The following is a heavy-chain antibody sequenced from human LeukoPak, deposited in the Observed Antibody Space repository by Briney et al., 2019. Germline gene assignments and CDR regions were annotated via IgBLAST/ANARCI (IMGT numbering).Heavy chain of an antibody. J-gene: IGHJ4*02. CDR2: ISSSSTI. Sequence: GGSLRLSCAASGFTFSSYSMNWVRQAPGKGLEWVSYISSSSTIYYADSVKGRFTISRDNAKNSLYLQMNSLRAEDTAVYCCARVSGSSWYGHYFDYWGQGTLVTVSS. V-gene: IGHV3-48*01. D-gene: IGHD6-13*01. CDR1: GFTFSSYS. CDR3: ARVSGSSWYGHYFDY.